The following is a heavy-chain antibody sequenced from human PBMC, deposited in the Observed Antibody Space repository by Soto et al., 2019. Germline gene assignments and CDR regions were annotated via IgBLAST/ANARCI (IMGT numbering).Heavy chain of an antibody. CDR1: GFTVSSNY. CDR2: IYSGGST. D-gene: IGHD1-7*01. CDR3: ARESYNWNYYFDY. J-gene: IGHJ4*02. Sequence: AGSLRLSCAASGFTVSSNYMSWVRQAPGKGLEWVSVIYSGGSTYYADSVKGRFTISRDNSKNTLYLQMNSLRAEDTAVYYCARESYNWNYYFDYWGQGTLVTVSS. V-gene: IGHV3-66*01.